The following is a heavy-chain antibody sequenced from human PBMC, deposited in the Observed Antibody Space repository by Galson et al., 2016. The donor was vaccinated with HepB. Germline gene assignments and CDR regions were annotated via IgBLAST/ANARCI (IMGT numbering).Heavy chain of an antibody. CDR1: GFTFSPYA. V-gene: IGHV3-30*04. J-gene: IGHJ4*02. CDR2: ISFDGNNK. D-gene: IGHD6-13*01. CDR3: ARGGGVRQLEPYYFDY. Sequence: SLRLSCAASGFTFSPYAMHWVRQAPGKGLEWAAVISFDGNNKYYADSVKGRFTISRDNSKNTLYLQMNSLRPEDTAGYYCARGGGVRQLEPYYFDYWGQGTLVTVSS.